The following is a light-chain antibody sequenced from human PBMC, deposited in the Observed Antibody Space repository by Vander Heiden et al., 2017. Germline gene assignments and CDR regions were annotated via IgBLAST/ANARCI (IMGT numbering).Light chain of an antibody. CDR2: DVR. V-gene: IGLV2-14*03. J-gene: IGLJ1*01. Sequence: QSALTQPASVSGSPGQSITIPCTGSSSDIGDYNYVSWYQQYPGKPPKLIIYDVRYRPSGFSIRFSGSKSGKTASLTISGLQTEDEADYHCSSYSSTSALVLFGTGTTVTVL. CDR1: SSDIGDYNY. CDR3: SSYSSTSALVL.